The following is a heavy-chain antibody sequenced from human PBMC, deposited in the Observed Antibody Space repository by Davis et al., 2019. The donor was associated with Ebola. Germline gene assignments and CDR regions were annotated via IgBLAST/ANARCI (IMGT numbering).Heavy chain of an antibody. CDR3: AKDRQLWLYYYGMDA. CDR1: GFTFDDYA. CDR2: ISGDGGST. Sequence: GGSLRLSCAASGFTFDDYAMHWVRQAPGKGLEWVSLISGDGGSTYYADSVKGRFTISRDNSKNSLYLQMNSLRTEDTALYYCAKDRQLWLYYYGMDAWGQGTTVTVSS. J-gene: IGHJ6*02. D-gene: IGHD5-18*01. V-gene: IGHV3-43*02.